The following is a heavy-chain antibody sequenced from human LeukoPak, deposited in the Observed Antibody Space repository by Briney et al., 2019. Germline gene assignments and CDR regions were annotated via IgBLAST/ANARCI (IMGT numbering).Heavy chain of an antibody. CDR2: IKEDGNEK. CDR1: GFTFSSYW. CDR3: ARDLRQITMVRGVIISLSYFDY. J-gene: IGHJ4*02. D-gene: IGHD3-10*01. Sequence: PGGSLRLSCVASGFTFSSYWMSWVRQAPGKGLEWVANIKEDGNEKYYVDSMKGRFTISRDNARNSLFLQMNGLRAEDTAVYYCARDLRQITMVRGVIISLSYFDYWGQGALVTVSS. V-gene: IGHV3-7*01.